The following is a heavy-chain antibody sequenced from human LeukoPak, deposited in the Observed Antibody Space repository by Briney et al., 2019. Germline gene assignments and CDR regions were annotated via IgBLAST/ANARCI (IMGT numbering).Heavy chain of an antibody. CDR1: GFTFSDYS. Sequence: GGSLRLSCAASGFTFSDYSMNWVRQAPGKGLEWISYIGISSDNTKYADSVKGRFTISGDKAKNSLYLQMNSLRVEDTAVYFCARDTNYAFDNWGQGTLVTVSS. J-gene: IGHJ4*02. CDR2: IGISSDNT. V-gene: IGHV3-48*01. CDR3: ARDTNYAFDN. D-gene: IGHD1-7*01.